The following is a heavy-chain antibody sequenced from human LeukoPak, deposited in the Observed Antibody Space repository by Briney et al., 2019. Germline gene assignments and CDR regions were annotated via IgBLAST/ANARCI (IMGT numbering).Heavy chain of an antibody. D-gene: IGHD2-15*01. CDR2: INPNSGGT. CDR3: ARHYCSGGSCPPNYYYYYYMDV. V-gene: IGHV1-2*02. J-gene: IGHJ6*03. CDR1: GYTLTGYY. Sequence: ASVKVSCKASGYTLTGYYMHWVRQAPGQGLEWMGWINPNSGGTNYAQKFQGRVTMTRDTSISTAYMELSRLRSDDTAVYYCARHYCSGGSCPPNYYYYYYMDVWGKGTTVTISS.